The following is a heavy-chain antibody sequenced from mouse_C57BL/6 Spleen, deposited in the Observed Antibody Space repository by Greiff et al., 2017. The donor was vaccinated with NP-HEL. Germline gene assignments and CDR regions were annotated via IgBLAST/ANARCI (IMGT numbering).Heavy chain of an antibody. Sequence: EVKLMESGGGLVKPGGSLKLSCAASGFTFSDYGMHWVRQAPEKGLEWVAYISSGSSTIYYADTVKGRFTISRDNAKNTLFLQMTSLRSEDTAMYYCARREVVATGDYWGQGTSVTFSS. V-gene: IGHV5-17*01. CDR3: ARREVVATGDY. CDR1: GFTFSDYG. CDR2: ISSGSSTI. D-gene: IGHD1-1*01. J-gene: IGHJ4*01.